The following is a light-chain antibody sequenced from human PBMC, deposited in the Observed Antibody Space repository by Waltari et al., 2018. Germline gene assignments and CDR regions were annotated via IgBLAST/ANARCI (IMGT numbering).Light chain of an antibody. CDR1: SSDVGGYNY. Sequence: QSALTQPASVSGSPGQSITISCTGTSSDVGGYNYVSWYHQHPGKAPKLMLYEVSNRPSGVSKRFSGSKSGNTASLTISGLQAEDEADYYCSSYTSSSTPVVFGGGTKLTVL. J-gene: IGLJ2*01. V-gene: IGLV2-14*01. CDR2: EVS. CDR3: SSYTSSSTPVV.